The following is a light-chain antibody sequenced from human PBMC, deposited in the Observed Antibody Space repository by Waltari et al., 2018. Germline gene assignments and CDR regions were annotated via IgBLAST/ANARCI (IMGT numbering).Light chain of an antibody. V-gene: IGKV3-11*01. CDR1: QSVGTY. Sequence: SCRTRQSVGTYVSCYQQRPGHSPRLLVYDEAYRATGIPARFSGSGSETDFTLTISSLQPEDFAVYYCQQRRNWPLTFGGGTRVEI. CDR3: QQRRNWPLT. J-gene: IGKJ4*01. CDR2: DEA.